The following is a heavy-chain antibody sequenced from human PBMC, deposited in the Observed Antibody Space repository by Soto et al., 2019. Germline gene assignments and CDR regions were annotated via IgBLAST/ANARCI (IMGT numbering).Heavy chain of an antibody. J-gene: IGHJ6*02. Sequence: PSETLSLTCTVSGGSISSYYWSWIRQPPGKGLEWIGYIYYSGSTNYNPSLKSRVTISVDTSKNQFSLKLSSVTAADTAVYYCARDRGYYDSSGYLLYYYYGMDVWGQGTTVTVSS. CDR1: GGSISSYY. D-gene: IGHD3-22*01. CDR3: ARDRGYYDSSGYLLYYYYGMDV. V-gene: IGHV4-59*01. CDR2: IYYSGST.